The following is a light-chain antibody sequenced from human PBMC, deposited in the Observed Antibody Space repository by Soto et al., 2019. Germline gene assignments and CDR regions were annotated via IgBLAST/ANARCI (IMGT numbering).Light chain of an antibody. CDR2: FAS. CDR1: QSVSTN. CDR3: QEYDKWLRT. J-gene: IGKJ1*01. Sequence: VMTQSPATLSVSPGDRAALSCRASQSVSTNLAWYQLKPGQPPRLLIYFASTRAPAVTARFTAGGSGTEFTITISSLQSEDLGVYYCQEYDKWLRTCGKGAKV. V-gene: IGKV3-15*01.